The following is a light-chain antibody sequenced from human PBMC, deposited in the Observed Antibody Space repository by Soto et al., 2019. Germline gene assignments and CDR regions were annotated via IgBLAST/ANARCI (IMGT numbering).Light chain of an antibody. J-gene: IGKJ5*01. V-gene: IGKV2-40*01. CDR3: MQRIEPPT. CDR1: QSLLDSDDGDTY. Sequence: EIVMTQTPLSLPVTPGEPASISCRSSQSLLDSDDGDTYLDWFLQKPGQSPQLLIYTVSYRDSGVPHRFSGSGSGTDFTLKISRVEAEDVVVYYCMQRIEPPTCGQGTRLEMK. CDR2: TVS.